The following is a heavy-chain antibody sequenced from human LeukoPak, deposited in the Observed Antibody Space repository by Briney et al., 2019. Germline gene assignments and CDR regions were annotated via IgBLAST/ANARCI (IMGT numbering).Heavy chain of an antibody. CDR2: IIPIFGTA. CDR3: ARGNYDYVWGSYYHAFDI. D-gene: IGHD3-16*01. Sequence: GSSVKVSCKASGGTFSSYAISWVRQAPGQGLEWMGGIIPIFGTANYAQKFQGRVTIIADKSTSTAYMELSSLRSEDTAVYYCARGNYDYVWGSYYHAFDIWGQGTMVTVSS. V-gene: IGHV1-69*06. CDR1: GGTFSSYA. J-gene: IGHJ3*02.